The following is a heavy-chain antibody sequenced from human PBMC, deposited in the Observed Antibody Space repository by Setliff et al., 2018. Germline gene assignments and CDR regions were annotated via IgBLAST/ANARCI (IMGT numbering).Heavy chain of an antibody. CDR2: INQSGSG. D-gene: IGHD1-1*01. V-gene: IGHV4-34*01. CDR1: GNSLSDYY. J-gene: IGHJ3*02. Sequence: SETLSLTCAVYGNSLSDYYWSWIRQPPGKGLGWFGEINQSGSGDYNPSFKGRVTISVDTSKKQFSLTLTSVTAADTALYYCRQAVVGRDVFDIWGQGTVVT. CDR3: RQAVVGRDVFDI.